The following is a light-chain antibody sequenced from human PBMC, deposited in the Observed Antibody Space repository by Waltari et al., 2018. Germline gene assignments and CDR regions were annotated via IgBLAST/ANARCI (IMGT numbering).Light chain of an antibody. J-gene: IGKJ1*01. Sequence: IQLTQSPSSLSASVGDRVTITCRASQGISNYLARYQQKPGKAPKLLIYAASTLQSGVPLRFSGSGSGTDYALTISSLQPEDFATYSCQQLNSYQWTFGQGTKVEIK. CDR1: QGISNY. CDR2: AAS. V-gene: IGKV1-9*01. CDR3: QQLNSYQWT.